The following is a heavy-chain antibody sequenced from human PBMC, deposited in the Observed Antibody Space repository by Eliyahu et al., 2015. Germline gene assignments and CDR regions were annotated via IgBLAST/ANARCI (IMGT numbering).Heavy chain of an antibody. Sequence: QVQLLESGGGVVQPGRSLRLSXAASGFSFPSYGIHWVRQSPGKGPEWVALMSFDSLRKYYSDSVRGRFTVSRDNSKNLVYLDMTSLRPEDTAVYHCVKDWAQQGGGDFFDVWGLGTLVAVSS. D-gene: IGHD3-16*01. CDR1: GFSFPSYG. V-gene: IGHV3-30*18. J-gene: IGHJ4*02. CDR2: MSFDSLRK. CDR3: VKDWAQQGGGDFFDV.